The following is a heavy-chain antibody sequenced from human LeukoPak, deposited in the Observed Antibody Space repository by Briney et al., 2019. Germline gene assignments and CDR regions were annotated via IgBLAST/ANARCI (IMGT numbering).Heavy chain of an antibody. CDR1: GYSFTSNW. V-gene: IGHV5-51*01. D-gene: IGHD2-2*01. CDR3: ARHLSSITSCPNY. Sequence: GESLKISCMGSGYSFTSNWIGWVRQMPGKGLEWMGIVFPDDSDTRYSPSFQGHVTISADKSVSTAYLHWSSLKASDTAIYYCARHLSSITSCPNYWGQGTLVTVSS. CDR2: VFPDDSDT. J-gene: IGHJ4*02.